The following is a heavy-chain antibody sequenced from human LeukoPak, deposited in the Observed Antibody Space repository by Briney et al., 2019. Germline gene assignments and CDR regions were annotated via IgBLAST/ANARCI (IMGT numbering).Heavy chain of an antibody. D-gene: IGHD6-13*01. J-gene: IGHJ4*02. Sequence: PSETLSLTCTVSGGSISSYYWSWIRQPAGKGLEWIGRIYTTGSTNYNPSLKSRVTMSVDTSKNHFSLRLSSATAADTAVYYCARGIAAAAKQGGFDFWGQGTLVTVSS. CDR2: IYTTGST. CDR3: ARGIAAAAKQGGFDF. CDR1: GGSISSYY. V-gene: IGHV4-4*07.